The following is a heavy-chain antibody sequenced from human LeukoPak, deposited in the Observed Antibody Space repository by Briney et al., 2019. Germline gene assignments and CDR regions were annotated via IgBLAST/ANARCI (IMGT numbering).Heavy chain of an antibody. CDR3: ASCEREYSYGYDYYYYMDV. D-gene: IGHD5-18*01. V-gene: IGHV4-59*01. Sequence: PSETLSLTCTVSGGSISSYYWSWIRQPPGKGLEWIGYIYYSGSTNYNPSLKSRVTISVDTSKNQFSLKLSSVTAADTAVYYCASCEREYSYGYDYYYYMDVWGKGTTVTVSS. J-gene: IGHJ6*03. CDR2: IYYSGST. CDR1: GGSISSYY.